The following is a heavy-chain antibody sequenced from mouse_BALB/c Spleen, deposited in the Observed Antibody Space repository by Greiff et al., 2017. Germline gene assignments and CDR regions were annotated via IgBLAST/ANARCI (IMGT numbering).Heavy chain of an antibody. CDR1: GFAFSSYD. CDR2: ISSGGGST. Sequence: DVKLVESGGGLVKPGGSLKLSCAASGFAFSSYDMSWVRQTPEKRLEWVAYISSGGGSTYYPDTVKGRFTISRDNAKNTLYLQMSSLKSEDTAMYYCARLDYGSSYRDYFDYWGQGTTLTVSS. D-gene: IGHD1-1*01. CDR3: ARLDYGSSYRDYFDY. J-gene: IGHJ2*01. V-gene: IGHV5-12-1*01.